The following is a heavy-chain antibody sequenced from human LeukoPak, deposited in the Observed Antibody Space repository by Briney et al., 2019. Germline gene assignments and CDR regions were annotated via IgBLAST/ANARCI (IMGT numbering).Heavy chain of an antibody. CDR3: LRCSRVLGSCANGACSPCDY. CDR2: INPSGGST. Sequence: ASVKVSCKASRYTHTIYFIHLARQAPGQGLEWMGIINPSGGSTPYAQKFQGRVTLTRDTSTSTVCMEVSSLRSDHTPIYDCLRCSRVLGSCANGACSPCDYWGQGTVVTVSS. D-gene: IGHD2-8*01. CDR1: RYTHTIYF. J-gene: IGHJ4*02. V-gene: IGHV1-46*01.